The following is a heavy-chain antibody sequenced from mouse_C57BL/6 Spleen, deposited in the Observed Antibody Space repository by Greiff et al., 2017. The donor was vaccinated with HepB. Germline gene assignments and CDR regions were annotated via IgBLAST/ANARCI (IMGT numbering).Heavy chain of an antibody. V-gene: IGHV1-64*01. CDR1: GYTFTSYW. CDR2: IHPNSGST. J-gene: IGHJ1*03. D-gene: IGHD1-1*01. Sequence: VQLQQPGAELVKPGASVKLSCKASGYTFTSYWMHWVKQRPGQGLEWIGMIHPNSGSTNYNEKFKSKATLTVDKSSSTAYMQLSSLTSEDSAVYYSASITTVVDWYFDVWGTGTTVTVSS. CDR3: ASITTVVDWYFDV.